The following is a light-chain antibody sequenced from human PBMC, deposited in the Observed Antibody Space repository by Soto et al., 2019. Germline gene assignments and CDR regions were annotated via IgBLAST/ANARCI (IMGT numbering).Light chain of an antibody. V-gene: IGKV3-15*01. CDR1: QSVSSN. J-gene: IGKJ5*01. CDR2: DAS. Sequence: VTTQSPASLSVSPGEIATLSCRASQSVSSNLAGYQQKPGQAPRLLIYDASARATGSPARFSGSGSGTEFTLTISSLQSEEYAVYYCRQYANWFPITFGQGTRLEIK. CDR3: RQYANWFPIT.